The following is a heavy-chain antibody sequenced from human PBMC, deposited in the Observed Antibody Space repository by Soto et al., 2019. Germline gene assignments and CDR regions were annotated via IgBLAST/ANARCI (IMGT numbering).Heavy chain of an antibody. J-gene: IGHJ4*02. Sequence: PGGSLRLSCAASGFTFSSYAMSWVRQSPGKGLEWVSSISGNGGCTYYADSVKGRFTISRDNSKNTLYLQMSSLRAEDTAVYYCARTGYYLEGFDYWGQGTLVTVSS. CDR1: GFTFSSYA. V-gene: IGHV3-23*01. CDR2: ISGNGGCT. CDR3: ARTGYYLEGFDY. D-gene: IGHD3-9*01.